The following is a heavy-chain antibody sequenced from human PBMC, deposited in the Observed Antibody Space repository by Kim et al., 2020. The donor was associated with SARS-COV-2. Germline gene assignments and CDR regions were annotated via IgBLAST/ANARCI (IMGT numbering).Heavy chain of an antibody. CDR1: GVSFSGST. CDR2: IRWEGNSYAT. Sequence: GGSLRLSCAASGVSFSGSTIHWVRQASGKGLEWVGRIRWEGNSYATEYAASVTGRFTISRDDSKNTAYLQMNSLKTEDTAIYYCARGPPYSDSYWDAFDIWVQGTMVTVSS. J-gene: IGHJ3*02. CDR3: ARGPPYSDSYWDAFDI. V-gene: IGHV3-73*01. D-gene: IGHD1-26*01.